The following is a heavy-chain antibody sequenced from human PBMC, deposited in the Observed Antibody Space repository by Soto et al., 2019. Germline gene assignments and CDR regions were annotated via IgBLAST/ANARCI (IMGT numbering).Heavy chain of an antibody. D-gene: IGHD3-3*01. Sequence: PGGSLGLSCAASGFTFSSYGMHWVRQAPGKGLEWVAVISYDGSNKYYADSVKGRFTISRDNSKNTLYLQMNSLRAEDTAVYYCAKEYYDVWSRNKTPLDFADRGQGTLVTVSS. J-gene: IGHJ4*02. CDR2: ISYDGSNK. V-gene: IGHV3-30*18. CDR1: GFTFSSYG. CDR3: AKEYYDVWSRNKTPLDFAD.